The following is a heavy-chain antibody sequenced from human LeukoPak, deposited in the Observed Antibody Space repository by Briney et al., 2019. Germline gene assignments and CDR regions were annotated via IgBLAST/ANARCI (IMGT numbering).Heavy chain of an antibody. CDR1: GFTFSNSA. D-gene: IGHD6-19*01. CDR3: AKGSGPMRPYYFDY. V-gene: IGHV3-23*01. CDR2: ISGSGGST. Sequence: GASLRLSCAASGFTFSNSAMSWVRQAPGKGLEWVSAISGSGGSTYYADSVKGRFTISRDNSKSTLYLQMNTLRAEDTAVYNCAKGSGPMRPYYFDYWGQGTLVAVSS. J-gene: IGHJ4*02.